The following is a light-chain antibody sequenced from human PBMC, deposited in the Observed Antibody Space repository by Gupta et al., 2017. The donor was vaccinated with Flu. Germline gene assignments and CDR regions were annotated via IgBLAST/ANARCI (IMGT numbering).Light chain of an antibody. J-gene: IGKJ1*01. CDR2: AAS. CDR3: QKYNSAPRT. V-gene: IGKV1-27*01. Sequence: IQVSPSPSSLSASVGDRVTITCRASQGISNYLAWYQQKPGKVPKLLMYAASTLQSGVPSRFSGSGSGTDFTLTISSLQPEDVATYYCQKYNSAPRTFGQGTKVEIK. CDR1: QGISNY.